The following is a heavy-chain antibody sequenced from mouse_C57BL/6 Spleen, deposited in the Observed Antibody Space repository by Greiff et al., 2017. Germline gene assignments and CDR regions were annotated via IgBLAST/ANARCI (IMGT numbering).Heavy chain of an antibody. D-gene: IGHD2-4*01. V-gene: IGHV1-81*01. CDR2: IYPRSGNT. CDR3: ARSYDYDGNYAMDY. J-gene: IGHJ4*01. Sequence: QVHVKQSGAELARPGASVKLSCKASGYTFTSYGISWVKQRTGQGLEWIGEIYPRSGNTYYNEKFKGKATLTADKSSSTAYMELRSLTSEDSAVYFCARSYDYDGNYAMDYWGQGTSVTVSS. CDR1: GYTFTSYG.